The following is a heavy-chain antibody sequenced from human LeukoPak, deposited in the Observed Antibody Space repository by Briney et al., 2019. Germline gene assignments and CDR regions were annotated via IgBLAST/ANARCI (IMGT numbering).Heavy chain of an antibody. D-gene: IGHD2-21*01. V-gene: IGHV4-34*01. J-gene: IGHJ4*02. CDR1: GGSFSGYY. CDR3: ARGVVIAPQTFDY. Sequence: SETLSLTCAVYGGSFSGYYWSWVRQPPGKGLEWIGEINHSGSANYNPSLKSRVTISVDTSKNQFSLKLSSVTAADTAVYYCARGVVIAPQTFDYWGQGTLVTVSS. CDR2: INHSGSA.